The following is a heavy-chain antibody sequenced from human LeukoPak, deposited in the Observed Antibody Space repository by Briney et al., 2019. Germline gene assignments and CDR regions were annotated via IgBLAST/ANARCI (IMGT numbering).Heavy chain of an antibody. CDR2: INHSGST. CDR3: ARGLSSSSWLYYFDY. V-gene: IGHV4-34*01. J-gene: IGHJ4*02. Sequence: SETLSLTCAVYGGSFSGYYWSWIRQPPGKGLEWIGEINHSGSTNYNPSLKSRVTISVDTSKNQFSLKLSSVTAADTAVYYCARGLSSSSWLYYFDYWGQGTLLTVSS. D-gene: IGHD6-13*01. CDR1: GGSFSGYY.